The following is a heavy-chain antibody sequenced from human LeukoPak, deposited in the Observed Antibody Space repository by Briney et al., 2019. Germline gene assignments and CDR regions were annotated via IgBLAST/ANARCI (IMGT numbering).Heavy chain of an antibody. CDR1: GFTFSSYT. J-gene: IGHJ4*02. CDR2: ISGSGGST. Sequence: PGGSLRLSCAASGFTFSSYTMSWVRQAPGKGLEWVSGISGSGGSTYYADSVKGRFTISRDTSKNTLYLQMNSLRAEDTAVYYCAKDYAQHRYYYDSSGYYFDYWGQGTLVTVSS. V-gene: IGHV3-23*01. D-gene: IGHD3-22*01. CDR3: AKDYAQHRYYYDSSGYYFDY.